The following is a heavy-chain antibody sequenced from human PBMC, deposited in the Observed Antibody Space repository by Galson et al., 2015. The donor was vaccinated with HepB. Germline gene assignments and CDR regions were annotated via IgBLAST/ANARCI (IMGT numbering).Heavy chain of an antibody. CDR2: ISVYNGNI. D-gene: IGHD7-27*01. CDR3: ARVGSTGGFDY. V-gene: IGHV1-18*04. J-gene: IGHJ4*02. CDR1: GYTFTRYD. Sequence: SVKVSCKASGYTFTRYDISWVRQAPEQGLEWMGWISVYNGNIKYVQKFQGRVTMTTDTSTSTAYMELRSLRSDDTAVYYCARVGSTGGFDYWGQGTLVTVSS.